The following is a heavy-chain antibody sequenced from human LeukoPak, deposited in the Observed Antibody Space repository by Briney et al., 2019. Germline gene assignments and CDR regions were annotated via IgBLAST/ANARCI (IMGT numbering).Heavy chain of an antibody. Sequence: ASVKVSCKASGYTFTGYYMHWVRQAPGQGLEWMGWINPNSGGTNYAQKFQGRVTMTRDTSISTAYMELSRLRSDDTAVYYCARDYPGIAAAGLFDYWGQGTLVTVSS. CDR2: INPNSGGT. CDR1: GYTFTGYY. V-gene: IGHV1-2*02. D-gene: IGHD6-13*01. J-gene: IGHJ4*02. CDR3: ARDYPGIAAAGLFDY.